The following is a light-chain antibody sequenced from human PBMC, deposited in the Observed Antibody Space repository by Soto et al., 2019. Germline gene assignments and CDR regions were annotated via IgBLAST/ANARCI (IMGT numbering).Light chain of an antibody. CDR3: SSYSSSSTLV. V-gene: IGLV2-14*01. Sequence: QSALTQPASVSGSPGQSITVSCTGTSSDVGGHNYVSWFQQHPGQAPKLLIYEVTTRPSGVSTRFSGSKSGNTASLTISGLQAEDEADYHCSSYSSSSTLVFGGGTKLTVL. CDR1: SSDVGGHNY. CDR2: EVT. J-gene: IGLJ2*01.